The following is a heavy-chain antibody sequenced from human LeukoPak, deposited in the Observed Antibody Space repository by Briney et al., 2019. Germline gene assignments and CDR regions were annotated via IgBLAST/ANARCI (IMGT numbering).Heavy chain of an antibody. CDR2: IYYSGST. Sequence: SETLSLTCAVYGGSFSGYYWSWIRQPPGKGLEWTGYIYYSGSTNYNPSLKSRVTISVDTSKNQFSLKLSSVTAADTAVYYCARQTPGIAVAGSRGYFDYWGQGTLVTVSS. V-gene: IGHV4-59*01. CDR3: ARQTPGIAVAGSRGYFDY. CDR1: GGSFSGYY. J-gene: IGHJ4*02. D-gene: IGHD6-19*01.